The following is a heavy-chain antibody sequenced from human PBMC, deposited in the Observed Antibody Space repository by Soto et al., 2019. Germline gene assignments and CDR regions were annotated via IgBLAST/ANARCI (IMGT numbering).Heavy chain of an antibody. CDR3: ARQGAAVPAVPLIWFDP. CDR2: IYPDNSNT. D-gene: IGHD2-2*01. CDR1: GYFFAGYW. J-gene: IGHJ5*02. Sequence: GESLKISCKGSGYFFAGYWIAWVRQMPGKGLEWMGIIYPDNSNTKYSRSFQGQVTISADKSSSTAYLQWSSLKASDTAIYYCARQGAAVPAVPLIWFDPWGQGTLVTVSS. V-gene: IGHV5-51*01.